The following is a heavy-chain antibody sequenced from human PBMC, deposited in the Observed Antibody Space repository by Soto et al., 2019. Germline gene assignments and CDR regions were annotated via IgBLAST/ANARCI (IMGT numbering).Heavy chain of an antibody. J-gene: IGHJ4*02. CDR3: AKDLSSYYYFDF. D-gene: IGHD2-15*01. Sequence: PGGSLRLSCAASGFTFGIYAMTWVRQAPGKGLEWVSTISATGGSTFYADSVKGRFTISRDNSKNTLYLQMNSLRAEDTAIYYCAKDLSSYYYFDFGGQGTLVTVSS. CDR2: ISATGGST. CDR1: GFTFGIYA. V-gene: IGHV3-23*01.